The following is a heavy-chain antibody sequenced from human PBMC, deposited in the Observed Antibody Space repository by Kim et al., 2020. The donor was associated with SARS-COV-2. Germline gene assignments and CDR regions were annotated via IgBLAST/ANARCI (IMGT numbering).Heavy chain of an antibody. V-gene: IGHV1-2*04. CDR2: INPNSGGT. CDR3: ARALGRQQLSNWFDP. J-gene: IGHJ5*02. CDR1: GYTFTGYY. Sequence: ASVKVSCKASGYTFTGYYMHWVRQAPGQGLEWMGWINPNSGGTNYAQKFQGWVTMTRDTSISTAYMELSRLRSDDTAVYYCARALGRQQLSNWFDPWGQGTLVTVSS. D-gene: IGHD6-13*01.